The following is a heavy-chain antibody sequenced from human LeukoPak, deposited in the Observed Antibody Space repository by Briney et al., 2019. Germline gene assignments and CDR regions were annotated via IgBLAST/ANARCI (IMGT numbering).Heavy chain of an antibody. D-gene: IGHD2-15*01. V-gene: IGHV3-9*01. CDR3: AKALGGYCSGGSCYLGAFDI. CDR1: GFTFDDYA. CDR2: ISWNSGSI. J-gene: IGHJ3*02. Sequence: GRSLRLSCAASGFTFDDYAMHWVRQAPGKGLEWVSGISWNSGSIGYAGSVKGRFTISRDNAKNSLYLQMNSLRAEDTALYYCAKALGGYCSGGSCYLGAFDIWGQGTMVTVSS.